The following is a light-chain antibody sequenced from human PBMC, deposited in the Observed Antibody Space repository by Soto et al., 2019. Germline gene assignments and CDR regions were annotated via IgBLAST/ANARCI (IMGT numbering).Light chain of an antibody. CDR3: ASWDDSLNGFV. CDR2: SND. V-gene: IGLV1-44*01. J-gene: IGLJ1*01. Sequence: QSVLTQPPSASGTPGQRVTISCSGSSSNIGSTTVSWYQQLPGAAPKLLIYSNDQWPSGVPDRFSGSKSGTSASLAISGLRSEDEADYYCASWDDSLNGFVFGTGTKVTVL. CDR1: SSNIGSTT.